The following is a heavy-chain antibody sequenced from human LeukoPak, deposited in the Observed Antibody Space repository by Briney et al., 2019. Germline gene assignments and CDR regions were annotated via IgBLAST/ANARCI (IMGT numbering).Heavy chain of an antibody. CDR1: SFTFSNCW. CDR2: VSGSDGNT. Sequence: GGSLKLSCVASSFTFSNCWMSWVRQAPGKGLEWVASVSGSDGNTYYAASVKGRFTISRDNSKNTVYLQMNSLRAEDTAVYYCARGLWLSLNYFDYWGQGTLVTVSS. V-gene: IGHV3-23*01. CDR3: ARGLWLSLNYFDY. D-gene: IGHD5-18*01. J-gene: IGHJ4*02.